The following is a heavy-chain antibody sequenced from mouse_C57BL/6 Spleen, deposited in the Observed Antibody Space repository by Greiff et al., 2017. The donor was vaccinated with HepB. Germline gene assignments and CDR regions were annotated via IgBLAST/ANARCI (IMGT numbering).Heavy chain of an antibody. Sequence: VQLQQSGAELAKPGASVKLSCKASGYTFTSYWIHWVKQRPGQGLEWIGYINPSSGYTKYNQKFKDKATLTADKSSSTAYMQLSSLTYEDSAVYYCARSEEYVYDRCAYWGQGTLVTVSA. J-gene: IGHJ3*01. V-gene: IGHV1-7*01. D-gene: IGHD2-2*01. CDR1: GYTFTSYW. CDR3: ARSEEYVYDRCAY. CDR2: INPSSGYT.